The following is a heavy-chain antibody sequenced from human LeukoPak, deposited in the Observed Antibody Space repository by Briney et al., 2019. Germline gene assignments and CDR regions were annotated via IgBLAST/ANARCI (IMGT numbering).Heavy chain of an antibody. J-gene: IGHJ4*02. D-gene: IGHD3-10*01. CDR1: GFTFSSYA. CDR3: AGGYGYFDY. CDR2: ISYDGSNK. V-gene: IGHV3-30-3*01. Sequence: GGSLRLSCAASGFTFSSYAMSWVRQAPGKGLEWVAVISYDGSNKYYADSVKGRFTISRDNFKNTLYLQMNSLRAEDTAVYYCAGGYGYFDYWGQGTLVTVSS.